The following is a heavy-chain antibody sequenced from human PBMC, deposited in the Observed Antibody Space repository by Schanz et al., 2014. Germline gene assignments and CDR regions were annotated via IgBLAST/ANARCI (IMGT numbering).Heavy chain of an antibody. CDR2: IIPVLAIA. D-gene: IGHD5-12*01. J-gene: IGHJ6*03. V-gene: IGHV1-69*02. Sequence: QVQLVQSGAEVKKPGPSVKVSCTASGGTFSSYTISWIRQAPGQGLEWMGRIIPVLAIADYAQKFQGRVTITADKSTSTASMELSSLRAEDTAVYYCARVDSGYDSHLYYYYYYMDVWGKGTTVTVSS. CDR1: GGTFSSYT. CDR3: ARVDSGYDSHLYYYYYYMDV.